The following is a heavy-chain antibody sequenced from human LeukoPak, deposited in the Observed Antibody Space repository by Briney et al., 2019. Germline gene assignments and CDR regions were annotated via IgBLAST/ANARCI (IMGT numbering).Heavy chain of an antibody. V-gene: IGHV3-66*01. D-gene: IGHD6-13*01. CDR1: GFIVSDKY. CDR3: TRGHYSNTL. CDR2: IYSDGNT. J-gene: IGHJ4*02. Sequence: GGSLRLSCAASGFIVSDKYMSWVRQAPGKWLEWISVIYSDGNTYYSDSVKGRFTISRDNSKNTLLLQMDSLRVEDTAVYYCTRGHYSNTLGGQGTLVTVSS.